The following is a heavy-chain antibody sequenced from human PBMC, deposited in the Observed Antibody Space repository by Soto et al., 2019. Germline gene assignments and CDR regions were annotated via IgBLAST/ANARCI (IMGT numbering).Heavy chain of an antibody. Sequence: ASVKVSCNASGYTFTGYYIHWVREAPGQGLEWMGWINPQTGGTSYAQKFQGRVTLSRDTSINTAYLELSRLTFDDAAVYFCARERYQVISDGMDVWGQGTTVTVSS. V-gene: IGHV1-2*02. D-gene: IGHD2-2*01. CDR3: ARERYQVISDGMDV. J-gene: IGHJ6*02. CDR2: INPQTGGT. CDR1: GYTFTGYY.